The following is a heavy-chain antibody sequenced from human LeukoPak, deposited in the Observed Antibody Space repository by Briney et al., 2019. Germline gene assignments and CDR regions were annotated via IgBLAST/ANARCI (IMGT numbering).Heavy chain of an antibody. CDR2: IYHSGNT. Sequence: SETLSLTCTVSGDSISRGYYWGWIRQPPGKGLEWIGSIYHSGNTYYTPSLKSRVTISVDTSKNQLSLKLSSVTAADTAVYYCARVHYYGSGTSNCFDPWGQGTLVTVSS. CDR1: GDSISRGYY. CDR3: ARVHYYGSGTSNCFDP. D-gene: IGHD3-10*01. V-gene: IGHV4-38-2*02. J-gene: IGHJ5*02.